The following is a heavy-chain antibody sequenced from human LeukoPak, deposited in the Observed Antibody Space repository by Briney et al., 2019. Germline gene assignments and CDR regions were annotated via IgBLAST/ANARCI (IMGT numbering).Heavy chain of an antibody. CDR3: ATPGIAVAGTPFDY. V-gene: IGHV4-4*07. CDR1: GGSISSDY. J-gene: IGHJ4*02. D-gene: IGHD6-19*01. Sequence: SETLSLTCTVSGGSISSDYWSWIRQPAGKGLEWIGRIYSSGNTNYNPSLKSRVTISVDTSKNQFSLKLSSVTAADTAVYYCATPGIAVAGTPFDYWGQGTLVTVSS. CDR2: IYSSGNT.